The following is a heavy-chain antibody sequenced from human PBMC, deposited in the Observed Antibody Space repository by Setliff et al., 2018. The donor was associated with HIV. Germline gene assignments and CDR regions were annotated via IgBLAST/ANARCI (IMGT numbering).Heavy chain of an antibody. Sequence: ASVKVSCKASGYTFISYAIHWVRQAPGQSLEWMGWITGGSGNTKYSEKFQGRVTLTRDTSASAAYMDLSSLRSDDTAVYYCARISGYCSSTSCPPDYWGQGTLVTVSS. CDR1: GYTFISYA. V-gene: IGHV1-3*01. D-gene: IGHD2-2*01. J-gene: IGHJ4*02. CDR2: ITGGSGNT. CDR3: ARISGYCSSTSCPPDY.